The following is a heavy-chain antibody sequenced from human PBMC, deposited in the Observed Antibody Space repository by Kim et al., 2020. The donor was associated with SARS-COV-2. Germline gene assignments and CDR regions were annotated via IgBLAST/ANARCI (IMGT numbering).Heavy chain of an antibody. V-gene: IGHV1-24*01. Sequence: ASVKVSCKVSGYTLTELSMHWVRQAPGKGLEWMGGFDPEDGETIYAQKFQGRVTMTEDTSTDTAYMELSSLRSEDTAVYYCATDPQKSRGDSSGYYSVLWFDPWGQGTLVTVSS. D-gene: IGHD3-22*01. CDR2: FDPEDGET. CDR3: ATDPQKSRGDSSGYYSVLWFDP. J-gene: IGHJ5*02. CDR1: GYTLTELS.